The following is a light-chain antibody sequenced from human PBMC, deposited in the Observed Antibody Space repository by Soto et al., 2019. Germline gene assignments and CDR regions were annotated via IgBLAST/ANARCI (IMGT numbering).Light chain of an antibody. J-gene: IGKJ2*01. V-gene: IGKV1-5*03. CDR2: KSS. CDR3: QRFDTSNEMYF. Sequence: DIQMTQSPSTLSASVGDIVTITCRASESINSRLAWYQQKPGSAPKLLIYKSSTLESGVPSRFSGSGYGTEVPRTISGLQPDYFATYYCQRFDTSNEMYFFGPGTKVDIK. CDR1: ESINSR.